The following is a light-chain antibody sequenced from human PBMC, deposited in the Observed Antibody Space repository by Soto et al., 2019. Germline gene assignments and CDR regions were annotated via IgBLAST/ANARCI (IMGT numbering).Light chain of an antibody. CDR3: CSYSEIGNHLV. CDR1: RSDVGSYDL. CDR2: EVS. J-gene: IGLJ3*02. Sequence: QSVLTQPASVSGSPGQSITFSCIGSRSDVGSYDLVSWYRQHPGRAPKVLIYEVSKRPSGVSNRFSGSKSGNRASLTISGLQAEDEADYYCCSYSEIGNHLVFGGGTKLTVL. V-gene: IGLV2-23*02.